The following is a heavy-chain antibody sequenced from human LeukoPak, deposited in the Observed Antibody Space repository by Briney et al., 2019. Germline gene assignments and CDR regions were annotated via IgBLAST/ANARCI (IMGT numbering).Heavy chain of an antibody. CDR3: TTDLGLTMIRGVIVS. D-gene: IGHD3-10*01. V-gene: IGHV3-15*01. J-gene: IGHJ5*01. CDR2: IKSKGDGETT. Sequence: GGSLRLSCAASGFTFTNAWMNWVRQAPGKGLAWAGRIKSKGDGETTDYAAPVKGRFTMSRDDSKATVYLQMNYLEAEDTAVYYCTTDLGLTMIRGVIVSWGQGALVTVSS. CDR1: GFTFTNAW.